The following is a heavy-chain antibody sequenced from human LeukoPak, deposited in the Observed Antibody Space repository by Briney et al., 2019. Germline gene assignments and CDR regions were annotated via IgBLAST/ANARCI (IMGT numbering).Heavy chain of an antibody. D-gene: IGHD2-2*01. CDR2: ISGSGGST. CDR1: GLTFSSYA. V-gene: IGHV3-23*01. Sequence: GGSLRLSCAASGLTFSSYAMSWVRQAPGKGLEWVSAISGSGGSTYYADSVKGRFTISRDNSKNTLYLQMNSLRAEDTAVYYCAKDDRYCSSTSCSTYWGQGTLVTVSS. J-gene: IGHJ4*02. CDR3: AKDDRYCSSTSCSTY.